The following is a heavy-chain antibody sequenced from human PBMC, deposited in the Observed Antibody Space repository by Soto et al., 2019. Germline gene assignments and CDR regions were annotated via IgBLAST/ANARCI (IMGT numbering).Heavy chain of an antibody. CDR1: GGTFSSYP. J-gene: IGHJ5*02. D-gene: IGHD2-2*01. CDR3: ASAGSSTVPAARAGYNCFGP. Sequence: QVQLVQSGAEVTKPGSSVKVSCKASGGTFSSYPISWARQAPGQGLAWMGSIIPSLGIANYAQQCQGRVMFTSDKTTSTDCVELSSLRSEGTAVYYCASAGSSTVPAARAGYNCFGPWGQGTLITVSS. V-gene: IGHV1-69*02. CDR2: IIPSLGIA.